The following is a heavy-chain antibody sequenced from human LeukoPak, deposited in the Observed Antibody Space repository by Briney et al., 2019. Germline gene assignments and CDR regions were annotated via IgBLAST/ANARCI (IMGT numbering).Heavy chain of an antibody. D-gene: IGHD5-12*01. CDR2: IKPNIGVT. V-gene: IGHV1-2*02. CDR1: GYRFTDYY. J-gene: IGHJ5*02. CDR3: VREKKWNSGYGSWFDP. Sequence: GASVKVSCKASGYRFTDYYMHWVRQAPGQGLEWMGWIKPNIGVTNYAEKFQGRVTMSRDTSITTAYMELSRLRFDDTAVYYCVREKKWNSGYGSWFDPWGQGTLVTVSS.